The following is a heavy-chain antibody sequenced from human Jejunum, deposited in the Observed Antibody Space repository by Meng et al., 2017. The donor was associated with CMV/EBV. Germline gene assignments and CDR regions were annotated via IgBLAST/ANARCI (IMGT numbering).Heavy chain of an antibody. V-gene: IGHV4-30-4*01. D-gene: IGHD3-10*01. Sequence: QAPRQGSGQALAEPSPTLSCTCTVSGGSMSSGNYYWSWIRQPPGKGLERIGYIHSSGSTYYNPSLRSRLTISVDTSKNQFSLKLSSVTAADTAVYYCARASYGSGSPLGESWFDPWGQGTLVTVSS. CDR3: ARASYGSGSPLGESWFDP. CDR1: GGSMSSGNYY. J-gene: IGHJ5*02. CDR2: IHSSGST.